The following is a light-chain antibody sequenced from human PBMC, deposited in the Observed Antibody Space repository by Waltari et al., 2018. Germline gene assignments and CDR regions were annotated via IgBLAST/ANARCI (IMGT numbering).Light chain of an antibody. Sequence: DIQMTQSPSTLSASVGDRVTITCRASQSISWWLAWFQQKPGKAPKLLIYKASSLQSGVPSRVSGSGFGTEFTLSISSLQADDFATYYCQDYNSYTFGQGTKVEVK. CDR3: QDYNSYT. CDR1: QSISWW. CDR2: KAS. J-gene: IGKJ1*01. V-gene: IGKV1-5*03.